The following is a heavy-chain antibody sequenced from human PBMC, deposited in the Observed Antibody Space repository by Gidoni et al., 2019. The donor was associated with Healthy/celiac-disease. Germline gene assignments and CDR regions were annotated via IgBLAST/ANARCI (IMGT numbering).Heavy chain of an antibody. J-gene: IGHJ4*02. CDR3: ARGGRRAKMVGATYYFDY. CDR2: INQSESP. Sequence: QVQLQQWGAGLLKPSETLSLHCAVYGGSFSGYYWSWIRQPPGKGREWIGEINQSESPNYNPPLKSRVPISVDTSKNQFSLKLSSVTDADTAVYYCARGGRRAKMVGATYYFDYWGQGTLVTVSS. D-gene: IGHD1-26*01. V-gene: IGHV4-34*01. CDR1: GGSFSGYY.